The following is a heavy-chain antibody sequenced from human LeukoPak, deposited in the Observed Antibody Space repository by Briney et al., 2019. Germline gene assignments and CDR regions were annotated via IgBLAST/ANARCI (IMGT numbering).Heavy chain of an antibody. CDR1: GFTFSSYA. Sequence: GGSLRLSCAASGFTFSSYAMSWVRQAPGKGLEWVSAISGSGGSTYYADSVKGRSTISRDNSKNTLYLQMNSLRAEDTAVYYCAKDARTSGTYSPPGYYYYMDVWGKGTTVTVYS. V-gene: IGHV3-23*01. J-gene: IGHJ6*03. D-gene: IGHD3-10*01. CDR2: ISGSGGST. CDR3: AKDARTSGTYSPPGYYYYMDV.